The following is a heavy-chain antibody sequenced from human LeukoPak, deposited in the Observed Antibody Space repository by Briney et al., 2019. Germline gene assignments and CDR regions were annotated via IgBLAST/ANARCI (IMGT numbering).Heavy chain of an antibody. D-gene: IGHD2-8*01. V-gene: IGHV3-53*01. J-gene: IGHJ5*02. CDR1: GFTVSSNY. CDR2: IYSGGST. CDR3: AKDHCSNGVCSGLDP. Sequence: GGSLRLSCAASGFTVSSNYMSWVRQAPGKGLEWVSVIYSGGSTYYADSVKGRFTISRDNSKNTLYLQMNSLRAEDTAVYYCAKDHCSNGVCSGLDPWGQGTLVTVSS.